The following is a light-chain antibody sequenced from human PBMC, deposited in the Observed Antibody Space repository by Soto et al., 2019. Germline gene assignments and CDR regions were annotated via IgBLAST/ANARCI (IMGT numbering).Light chain of an antibody. Sequence: VLTQPPSVSAAPGQKVTISCSGSSSNIGDNSVSWYQQLPGTAPKLLIYDDNKRPSGIPDRFSGSKSGTSATLGITGFQTGDEADYYCGSWDSSLSAYVFGTGTKVTVL. V-gene: IGLV1-51*01. CDR3: GSWDSSLSAYV. J-gene: IGLJ1*01. CDR2: DDN. CDR1: SSNIGDNS.